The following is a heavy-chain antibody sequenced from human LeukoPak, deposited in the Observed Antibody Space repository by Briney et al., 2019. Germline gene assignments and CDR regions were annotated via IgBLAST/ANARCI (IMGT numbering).Heavy chain of an antibody. J-gene: IGHJ6*03. Sequence: PGGSLRLSCAASGFTFSSYALSWVRQAPGKGLEWVSSISGSGGRTYNAVSVKGRFTISRDNSKNTVYLQMNSLRADDTAVYYCAKDQPGESHYYYYMDVWGKGTTVTVSS. V-gene: IGHV3-23*01. CDR1: GFTFSSYA. D-gene: IGHD3-10*01. CDR2: ISGSGGRT. CDR3: AKDQPGESHYYYYMDV.